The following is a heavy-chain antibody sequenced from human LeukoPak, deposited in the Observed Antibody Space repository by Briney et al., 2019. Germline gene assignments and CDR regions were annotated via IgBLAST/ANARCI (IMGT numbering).Heavy chain of an antibody. CDR2: IKQDGSEE. J-gene: IGHJ4*02. CDR3: ARDVRDIVVVPAASVPFDY. CDR1: GFTFSSYW. D-gene: IGHD2-2*01. Sequence: PGGSLRLSCAASGFTFSSYWMSWVRRAPGKGLEWVANIKQDGSEEYYVDSVKGRFTISRDNAKNSLYLQMNSLRAEDAAVYYCARDVRDIVVVPAASVPFDYWGQGTLVTVSS. V-gene: IGHV3-7*03.